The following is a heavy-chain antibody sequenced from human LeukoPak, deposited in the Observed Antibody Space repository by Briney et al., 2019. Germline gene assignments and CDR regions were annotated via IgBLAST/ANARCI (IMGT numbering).Heavy chain of an antibody. V-gene: IGHV1-58*02. CDR3: AAERYSDGCCWFGP. J-gene: IGHJ5*02. CDR1: GFTFSTST. CDR2: VLDNENP. D-gene: IGHD1-26*01. Sequence: GTSVKVSCKTTGFTFSTSTIQWVRQARGQPLEWIGWVLDNENPRYTQKFQGRLTLTRDMSTSTAYMELSGLTSEDTAIYYCAAERYSDGCCWFGPWGQGTLVTVSS.